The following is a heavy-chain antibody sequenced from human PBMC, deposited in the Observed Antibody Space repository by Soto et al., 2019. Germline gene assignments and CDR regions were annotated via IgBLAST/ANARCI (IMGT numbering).Heavy chain of an antibody. CDR3: ARISDSRSQEEEY. V-gene: IGHV1-46*01. CDR1: GYTFINYY. J-gene: IGHJ4*02. CDR2: IDPGGRYT. D-gene: IGHD3-22*01. Sequence: VQLVQSGAEVKKPGASVKFSCKASGYTFINYYMHWVRQAPGQGLEWMGIIDPGGRYTNYAQKFQGRVTMTRDTSTSTVYKEMSSLRSEDTAVYYCARISDSRSQEEEYWGQGTLVTVSS.